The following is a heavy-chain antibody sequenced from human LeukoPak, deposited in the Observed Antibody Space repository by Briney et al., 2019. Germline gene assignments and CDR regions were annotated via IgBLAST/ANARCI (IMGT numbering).Heavy chain of an antibody. V-gene: IGHV4-39*01. J-gene: IGHJ5*02. CDR2: IYYSGST. CDR1: GGSISSSSYY. Sequence: SETLSLTCTVSGGSISSSSYYWGWIRQPPGKGLEWIGSIYYSGSTYYNPSLKSRVTISVDTSKNQFPLKLSSVTAADTAVYYCARGVKDCSGGSCYSFRFDPWGQGTLVTVSS. CDR3: ARGVKDCSGGSCYSFRFDP. D-gene: IGHD2-15*01.